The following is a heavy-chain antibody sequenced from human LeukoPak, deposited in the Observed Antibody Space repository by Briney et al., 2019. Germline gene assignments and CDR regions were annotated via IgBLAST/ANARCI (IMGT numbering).Heavy chain of an antibody. J-gene: IGHJ4*02. D-gene: IGHD6-13*01. CDR2: IYYSGST. CDR3: ARQGGLILAAAGPSFDY. Sequence: SETLSLTCTVSGGSISSSSYYWGWIRQPPGKGLEWIVSIYYSGSTYYNPSLKSRVTISVDTSKNQFSLKLSSVTAADTAVYYCARQGGLILAAAGPSFDYWGQGTLVTVSS. CDR1: GGSISSSSYY. V-gene: IGHV4-39*01.